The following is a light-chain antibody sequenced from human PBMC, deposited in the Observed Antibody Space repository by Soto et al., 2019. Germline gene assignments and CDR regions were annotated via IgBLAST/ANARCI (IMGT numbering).Light chain of an antibody. Sequence: IVLTQSPATLSLSPGERATLSCRASQSFSGYLAWFQQKPGQAPRLLIYDVSNRATGTPARFSGSGSGTDFTLSISSLEPEDFAVYYCQQRSNRPRFTFGPGTKVDNK. V-gene: IGKV3-11*01. CDR2: DVS. CDR1: QSFSGY. J-gene: IGKJ3*01. CDR3: QQRSNRPRFT.